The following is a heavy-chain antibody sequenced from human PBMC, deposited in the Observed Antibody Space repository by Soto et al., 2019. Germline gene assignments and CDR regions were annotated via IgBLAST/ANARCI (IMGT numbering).Heavy chain of an antibody. Sequence: QVQLVQSGAEVKKPGSSVKVSCKASGGTFSSYAISWVRQAPGQGLEWMGGIIPIFGTANYAQKFQGRVTITADKSTSTAYMELSSLRSEDTAVYYCARGTAYYYGSGSYSYYFDYWGQGTLVTVSS. CDR3: ARGTAYYYGSGSYSYYFDY. V-gene: IGHV1-69*06. J-gene: IGHJ4*02. CDR2: IIPIFGTA. D-gene: IGHD3-10*01. CDR1: GGTFSSYA.